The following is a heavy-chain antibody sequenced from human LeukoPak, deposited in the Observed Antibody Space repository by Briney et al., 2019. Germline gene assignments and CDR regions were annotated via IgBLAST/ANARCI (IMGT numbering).Heavy chain of an antibody. CDR2: IRQDGSDK. CDR3: ARDKGFGGSSFDY. V-gene: IGHV3-7*01. D-gene: IGHD3-10*01. J-gene: IGHJ4*02. Sequence: PGGSLRLSGVVSGFMFNNYWMSWVRQAPGKGLEWVATIRQDGSDKYFLDSVRGRFTISRDNAENSLYLQMNSLRAEDTAVYYCARDKGFGGSSFDYWGQGTLVTVSS. CDR1: GFMFNNYW.